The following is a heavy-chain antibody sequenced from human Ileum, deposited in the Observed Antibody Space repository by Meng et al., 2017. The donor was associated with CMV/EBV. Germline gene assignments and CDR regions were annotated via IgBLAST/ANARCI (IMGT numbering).Heavy chain of an antibody. Sequence: SGGSNSSSDYYWGWIRQPPGKGREWIGNVYYSGSTFHNPSLKSRVTMSVDTSKNQFSLKVSSVTAADTAMYYCARQIRRNIGDYFDFWGQGTLVTVSS. CDR3: ARQIRRNIGDYFDF. V-gene: IGHV4-39*01. CDR1: GGSNSSSDYY. J-gene: IGHJ4*02. D-gene: IGHD1-14*01. CDR2: VYYSGST.